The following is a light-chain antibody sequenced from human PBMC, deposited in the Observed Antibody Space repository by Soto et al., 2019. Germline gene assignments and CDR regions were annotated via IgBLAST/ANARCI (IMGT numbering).Light chain of an antibody. J-gene: IGKJ3*01. V-gene: IGKV1-5*03. CDR1: ETINGC. CDR2: RAS. CDR3: QQYNSYFFT. Sequence: DIQMTQSPSTLSAPVGDRVNITCRASETINGCLAGYQQKPGKDPKLLISRASDLQTGVPTRFSGSGSGTEFTLTISSLQTDDFATDYCQQYNSYFFTFGPGTKVDVK.